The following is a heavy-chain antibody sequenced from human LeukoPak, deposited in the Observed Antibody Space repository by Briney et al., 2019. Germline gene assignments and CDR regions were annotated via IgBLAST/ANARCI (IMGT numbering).Heavy chain of an antibody. Sequence: SETLSLTCTVSGGSISSYYWSWIRQPPGKGLEWIGYIHYSGFSNYNPSLKSRVTISVDTSKNQFSLKLSFVTAADTAVYYCASDLQGGNYGLGYWGQGTLVTVSS. D-gene: IGHD1-7*01. J-gene: IGHJ1*01. CDR1: GGSISSYY. V-gene: IGHV4-59*01. CDR3: ASDLQGGNYGLGY. CDR2: IHYSGFS.